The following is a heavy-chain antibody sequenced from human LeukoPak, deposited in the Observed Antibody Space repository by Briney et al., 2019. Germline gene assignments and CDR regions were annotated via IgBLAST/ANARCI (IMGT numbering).Heavy chain of an antibody. Sequence: SETLSLTCTVSGDSISSYYWHWIRQPPGKGLEWIGYIYYSGSTNYNPSLRSRVTISVDTSKNQFSVKLSSVTAADTAVYYCARGGIGSGSYNWFDPWGQGTLVTVSS. CDR3: ARGGIGSGSYNWFDP. V-gene: IGHV4-59*01. J-gene: IGHJ5*02. CDR1: GDSISSYY. D-gene: IGHD3-10*01. CDR2: IYYSGST.